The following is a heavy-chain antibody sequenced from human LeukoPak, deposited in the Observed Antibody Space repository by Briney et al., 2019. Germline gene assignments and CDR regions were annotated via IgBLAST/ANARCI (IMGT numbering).Heavy chain of an antibody. J-gene: IGHJ4*02. D-gene: IGHD5-18*01. Sequence: GGSLRLSCAASGFTFSSYGMHWVRQAPGKGLEWGAFIRYDGSNKYYADSVKGRFTISRDNSKNTLYLQMNSLRAEDTAVYYCAKDQDTAIVFDYWGQGTLVTVSS. CDR2: IRYDGSNK. CDR1: GFTFSSYG. V-gene: IGHV3-30*02. CDR3: AKDQDTAIVFDY.